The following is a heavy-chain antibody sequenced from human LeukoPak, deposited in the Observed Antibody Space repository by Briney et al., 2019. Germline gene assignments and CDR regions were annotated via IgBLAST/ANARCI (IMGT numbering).Heavy chain of an antibody. D-gene: IGHD3-22*01. CDR1: GGSISSSSYY. Sequence: SETLSLTCTVSGGSISSSSYYWGWIRQPPGKGLEWIGSIYYSGSTYYNPSLKSRVTISVDTSKNQFSLKLSSVTAADTAVYYCARHGIYDEDKTGIDYWGQGTLVTVSS. CDR3: ARHGIYDEDKTGIDY. CDR2: IYYSGST. J-gene: IGHJ4*02. V-gene: IGHV4-39*01.